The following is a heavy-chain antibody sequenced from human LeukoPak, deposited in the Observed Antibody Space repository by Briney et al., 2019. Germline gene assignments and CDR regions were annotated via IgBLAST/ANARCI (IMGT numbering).Heavy chain of an antibody. Sequence: SETLSLTCTVSGGSIGSSSYYWGWIRQPPGKGLEWIGSIYYSGSTYYNPSLKSRVTISVDTSKNQFSLKLSSVTAADTAVYYCAREQWLVPDNWFDPWGQGTLVTVSS. J-gene: IGHJ5*02. CDR2: IYYSGST. V-gene: IGHV4-39*01. D-gene: IGHD6-19*01. CDR1: GGSIGSSSYY. CDR3: AREQWLVPDNWFDP.